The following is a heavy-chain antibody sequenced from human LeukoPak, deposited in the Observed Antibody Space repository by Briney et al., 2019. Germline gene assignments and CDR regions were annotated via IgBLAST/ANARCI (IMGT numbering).Heavy chain of an antibody. V-gene: IGHV3-23*01. Sequence: GGSLRLSCAASGFTFNNYAMSWVRQAPGKGLEWVSAISGSGGSTYYADYVKGRFTISRDNSKNTLYLQMNSLRAEDTAVYYCAKGPDGYNDISDYWGEGTLVTVSS. CDR2: ISGSGGST. CDR1: GFTFNNYA. J-gene: IGHJ4*02. D-gene: IGHD5-24*01. CDR3: AKGPDGYNDISDY.